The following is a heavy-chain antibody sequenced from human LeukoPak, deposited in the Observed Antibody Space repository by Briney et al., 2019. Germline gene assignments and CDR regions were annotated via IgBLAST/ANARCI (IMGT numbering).Heavy chain of an antibody. V-gene: IGHV1-24*01. CDR2: FDPDDGKK. D-gene: IGHD3-10*01. J-gene: IGHJ4*02. CDR3: ATSLWYGAG. Sequence: ASVKVSCKVSGYSLTELSLHWVRQAPGKGLEWMGGFDPDDGKKIYAQKFQGRLTMTDDTSTDTSYMDLSRLTSDDTAVYFCATSLWYGAGWGQGTLVTVSS. CDR1: GYSLTELS.